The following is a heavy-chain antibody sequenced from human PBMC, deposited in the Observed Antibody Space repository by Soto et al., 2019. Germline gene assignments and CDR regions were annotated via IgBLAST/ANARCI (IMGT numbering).Heavy chain of an antibody. CDR2: IDPSDSYT. Sequence: PGESLKISCKASGHSFTDYWISWVRQMPGKGLEWMARIDPSDSYTNYSPSFQGHVTISADKSLNTAFLQWSSLKASDSAMYYCARLRLIAGIKGGGYHGMDFWGQGTTVTVSS. V-gene: IGHV5-10-1*01. CDR3: ARLRLIAGIKGGGYHGMDF. D-gene: IGHD2-21*01. CDR1: GHSFTDYW. J-gene: IGHJ6*02.